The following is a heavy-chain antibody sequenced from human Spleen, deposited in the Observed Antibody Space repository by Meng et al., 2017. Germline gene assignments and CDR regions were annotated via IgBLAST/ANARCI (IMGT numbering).Heavy chain of an antibody. CDR3: AHAARLRSSWSGYFDY. D-gene: IGHD6-13*01. CDR1: GSSLSDSGVG. J-gene: IGHJ4*02. V-gene: IGHV2-5*02. CDR2: IYWDDDK. Sequence: SGPTLVKPTQTLTLTCTFSGFSLNSGSSLSDSGVGVGWIRQSPGKALEWLAFIYWDDDKRYSPSMNNRLTITKDTSKNQVVLTMTNMDPVDTGTYYCAHAARLRSSWSGYFDYWGPGIMVTVSS.